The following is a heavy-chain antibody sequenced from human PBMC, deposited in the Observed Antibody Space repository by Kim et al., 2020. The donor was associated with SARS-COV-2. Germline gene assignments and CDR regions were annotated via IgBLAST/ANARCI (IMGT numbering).Heavy chain of an antibody. J-gene: IGHJ2*01. CDR2: IYYSGSN. CDR3: ATNRGSTGPPYWDFDL. Sequence: SETLSLTCTVSGGSISSGGYYWSWIRQHPGKGLEWIGYIYYSGSNYYNPSIKSRVTILVDTSKNQFSLKLSSVTAADTAVYYCATNRGSTGPPYWDFDLWGRGTLVTVSS. CDR1: GGSISSGGYY. V-gene: IGHV4-31*03. D-gene: IGHD2-2*01.